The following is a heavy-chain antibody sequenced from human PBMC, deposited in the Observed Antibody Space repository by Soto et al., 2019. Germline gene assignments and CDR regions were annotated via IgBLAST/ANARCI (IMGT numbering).Heavy chain of an antibody. CDR1: GGSIISGGYY. CDR3: AREYGYGSGTNWFDP. CDR2: IYYSGST. D-gene: IGHD3-10*01. Sequence: PSETLSLTCTVSGGSIISGGYYWVCMRQGPGKGLEWIGYIYYSGSTYYNPSLKSRVTISVDTSKNQFSLKLSSVTAADTAVYYCAREYGYGSGTNWFDPWGQGTLVTVSS. J-gene: IGHJ5*02. V-gene: IGHV4-31*03.